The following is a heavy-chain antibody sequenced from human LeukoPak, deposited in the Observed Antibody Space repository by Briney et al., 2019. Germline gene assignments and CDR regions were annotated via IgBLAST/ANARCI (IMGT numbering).Heavy chain of an antibody. CDR2: ISSSGSTI. CDR3: AREVEGYYDSSGYPDDAFDI. D-gene: IGHD3-22*01. Sequence: PGGSLRLSCAASGFTFSSYEMNWVRQAPGKGLEWVSYISSSGSTIYYADSVKGRFTISRDNAKNSLYLLMNSLRAEDTAVYYCAREVEGYYDSSGYPDDAFDIWGQGTMVTVSS. J-gene: IGHJ3*02. V-gene: IGHV3-48*03. CDR1: GFTFSSYE.